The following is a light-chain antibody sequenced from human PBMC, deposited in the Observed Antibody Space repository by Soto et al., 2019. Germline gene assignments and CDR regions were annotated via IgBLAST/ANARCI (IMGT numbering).Light chain of an antibody. CDR1: QSIDSW. CDR2: KAS. Sequence: DIKMTQSPSTRSGSVVDIGSITVLASQSIDSWLAWYQQKPGKAPKLLMYKASSLESGVPSRFSGSGSETEFTPTISSLQPDDFATYYCQHYKSYPWTFGQGTKVDI. CDR3: QHYKSYPWT. J-gene: IGKJ1*01. V-gene: IGKV1-5*03.